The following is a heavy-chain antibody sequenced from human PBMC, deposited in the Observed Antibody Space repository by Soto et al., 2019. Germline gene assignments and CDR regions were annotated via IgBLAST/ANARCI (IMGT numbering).Heavy chain of an antibody. D-gene: IGHD6-6*01. J-gene: IGHJ3*02. Sequence: ASVKVSCKASGYTFTRYDINWVRQATGQGLEWMGWMNPNSGNTGYAQKFQGRVTMTRNTSISTAYMELSSLRSEDTAVYYCARGIGSSSDDAFDIWGQGTMVTVSS. CDR3: ARGIGSSSDDAFDI. CDR1: GYTFTRYD. CDR2: MNPNSGNT. V-gene: IGHV1-8*01.